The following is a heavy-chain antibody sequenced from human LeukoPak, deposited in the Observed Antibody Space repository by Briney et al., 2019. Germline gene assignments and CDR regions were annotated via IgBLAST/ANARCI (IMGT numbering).Heavy chain of an antibody. Sequence: SETLSLTCAVYGGSFSGYYWSWIRQPPGKGLEWIREINHSGSTNYNPSLKSRVTISVDTSKNQFSLKLSSVTAADTAVYYCARDGTSIAAAGMFDPWGQGTLVTVSS. J-gene: IGHJ5*02. V-gene: IGHV4-34*01. CDR3: ARDGTSIAAAGMFDP. D-gene: IGHD6-13*01. CDR1: GGSFSGYY. CDR2: INHSGST.